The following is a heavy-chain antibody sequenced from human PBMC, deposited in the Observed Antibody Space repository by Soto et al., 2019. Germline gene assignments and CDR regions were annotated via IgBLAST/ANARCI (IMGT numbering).Heavy chain of an antibody. Sequence: ASVKVSCKASGGTFSSSAISWVRQAPGQRLEWMGWINAGNGNTKYSQKFQGRVTITRDTSASTAYMELSSLRSEDTAVYYCARIAYYYDSSGYYFDYWGQGTLVTVSS. CDR1: GGTFSSSA. CDR2: INAGNGNT. J-gene: IGHJ4*02. D-gene: IGHD3-22*01. V-gene: IGHV1-3*01. CDR3: ARIAYYYDSSGYYFDY.